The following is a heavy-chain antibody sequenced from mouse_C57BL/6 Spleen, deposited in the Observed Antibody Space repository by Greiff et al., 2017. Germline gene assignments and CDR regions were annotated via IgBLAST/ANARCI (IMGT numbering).Heavy chain of an antibody. CDR3: ASPRGYGSSYTFAY. D-gene: IGHD1-1*01. Sequence: QVQLQQSGAELVKPGASVKLSCKASGYPFTSYWMHWVKQRPGRGLEWIGRIAPNSGGTKYNEKFKSKATLTVDKPSSTAYMQLSSLTSEDSAVYYCASPRGYGSSYTFAYWGQGTLVTVSA. J-gene: IGHJ3*01. CDR2: IAPNSGGT. V-gene: IGHV1-72*01. CDR1: GYPFTSYW.